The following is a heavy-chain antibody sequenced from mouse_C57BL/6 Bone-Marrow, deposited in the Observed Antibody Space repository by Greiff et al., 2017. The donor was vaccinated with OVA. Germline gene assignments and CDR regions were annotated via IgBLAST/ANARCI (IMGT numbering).Heavy chain of an antibody. Sequence: EVHLVESGGDLVKPGGSLKLSCAASGFTFSSYGMSWVRQTPDKRLEWVATISSGGSYTYYPDSVKGRFTISRDNAKNTLYLQMSSLKSEDTAMYDCARLCTGAMDYWGQGTSVTVSS. J-gene: IGHJ4*01. CDR1: GFTFSSYG. CDR3: ARLCTGAMDY. CDR2: ISSGGSYT. V-gene: IGHV5-6*01. D-gene: IGHD1-1*01.